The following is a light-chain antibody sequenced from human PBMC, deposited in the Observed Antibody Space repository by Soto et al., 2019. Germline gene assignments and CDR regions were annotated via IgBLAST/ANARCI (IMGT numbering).Light chain of an antibody. CDR1: QSISSY. CDR2: AAS. V-gene: IGKV1-39*01. Sequence: DLQMTQSPSSLSASVGDRVTITCRASQSISSYLNWYQQKPGKAPKLLIYAASSLRSGVPSRFSSSGSGTDFTLTISSLQPEDFATYYCQQSYSTPLAFGGGTKVEIK. J-gene: IGKJ4*01. CDR3: QQSYSTPLA.